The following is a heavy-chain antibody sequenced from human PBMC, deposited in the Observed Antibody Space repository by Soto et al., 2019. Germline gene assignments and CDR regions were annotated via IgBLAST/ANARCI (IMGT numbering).Heavy chain of an antibody. Sequence: PGGSLRLSCAASGFTFSSYWMHWVRQAPGKGLVWVSRINGDGSSTSYADSVKGRFTISRDNAKNTLYLQMSSLRPEDAAVYYCARNYYFQNSGYFQNWFDPWGQGTLVTVSS. V-gene: IGHV3-74*01. CDR3: ARNYYFQNSGYFQNWFDP. J-gene: IGHJ5*02. CDR2: INGDGSST. D-gene: IGHD3-22*01. CDR1: GFTFSSYW.